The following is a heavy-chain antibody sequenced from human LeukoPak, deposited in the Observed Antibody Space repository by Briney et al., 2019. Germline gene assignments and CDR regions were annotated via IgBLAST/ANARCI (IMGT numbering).Heavy chain of an antibody. J-gene: IGHJ6*02. Sequence: GRSLRLSCAASGFTFDDYAMHWVRQAPGKGLEWVSGISWNSGSIAYADSVKGRFTISRDNAKKTLYLQINSLRAEDTAVYYCARSIGLTGGGVDVWGQGTTVTVSS. D-gene: IGHD3-9*01. CDR3: ARSIGLTGGGVDV. V-gene: IGHV3-9*01. CDR2: ISWNSGSI. CDR1: GFTFDDYA.